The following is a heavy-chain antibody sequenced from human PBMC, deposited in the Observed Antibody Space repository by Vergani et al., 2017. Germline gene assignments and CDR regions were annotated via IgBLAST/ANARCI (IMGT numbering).Heavy chain of an antibody. Sequence: QVQLQESGPGVVKPSETLSLTCSVSDGSISDYYWSWIRQSPGKGLEWIGYIYYVGSTEYNPSLKSRVSLSIDTSKSQVSLRLKSVTAADTALYYCARDRGRGRMSWYFDVWGRGTLVTVSS. J-gene: IGHJ2*01. CDR3: ARDRGRGRMSWYFDV. V-gene: IGHV4-59*01. CDR2: IYYVGST. D-gene: IGHD3-16*01. CDR1: DGSISDYY.